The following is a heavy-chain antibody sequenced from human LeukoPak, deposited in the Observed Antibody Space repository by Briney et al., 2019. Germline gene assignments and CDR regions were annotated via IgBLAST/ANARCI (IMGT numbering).Heavy chain of an antibody. D-gene: IGHD3-3*01. CDR1: GFTFSSYS. J-gene: IGHJ4*02. CDR3: TSDFWSGYSFDY. CDR2: ISSSSSYI. Sequence: GGSLRLSCAASGFTFSSYSMNWVRQAPGKGLEWVSSISSSSSYIYYADSVKGRFTISRDNAKNSLYLQMHSLRAEDTAVYYCTSDFWSGYSFDYWGQGTLVTVSS. V-gene: IGHV3-21*01.